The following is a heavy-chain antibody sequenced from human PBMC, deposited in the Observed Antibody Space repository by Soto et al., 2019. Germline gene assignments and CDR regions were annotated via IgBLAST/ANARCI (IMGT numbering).Heavy chain of an antibody. CDR3: AKDARGCSGSYYGFDY. V-gene: IGHV3-30*13. D-gene: IGHD1-26*01. CDR2: TSYDGHIK. Sequence: QVQLVESGGGVVQPGRSLRLSCAASGFTFSTYGIHWVRQAPGKGLEWVAVTSYDGHIKNYADSVRGRFTISRDNSKNRVYLQMSSLRAEDTAVYFCAKDARGCSGSYYGFDYWGQGTLLTVSS. J-gene: IGHJ4*02. CDR1: GFTFSTYG.